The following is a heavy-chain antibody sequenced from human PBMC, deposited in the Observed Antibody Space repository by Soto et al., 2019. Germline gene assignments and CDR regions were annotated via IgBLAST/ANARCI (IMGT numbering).Heavy chain of an antibody. Sequence: EVQLVESGGALVQPGGSLRLSCAASGFTFTSHWMHWVRQAPGKGLVWVSRLNSDGSSRYYGDSMKGRFTISRDNANNTVYLQMNSLRDEDTVVYYCARGLKNKYGMDVWGQGTTVTVSS. V-gene: IGHV3-74*01. CDR1: GFTFTSHW. CDR3: ARGLKNKYGMDV. CDR2: LNSDGSSR. J-gene: IGHJ6*02.